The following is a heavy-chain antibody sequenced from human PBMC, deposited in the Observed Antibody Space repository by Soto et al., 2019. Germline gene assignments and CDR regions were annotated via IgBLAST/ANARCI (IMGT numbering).Heavy chain of an antibody. CDR2: ITPIFGTT. V-gene: IGHV1-69*01. CDR1: GGTFSNYA. J-gene: IGHJ6*02. CDR3: ARGITVTPVGYYGMDV. Sequence: QVQLVQSGAEVKKPGSSVKVSCKASGGTFSNYAISWVRQAPGQGLEWMGGITPIFGTTTYAQRLQGRVTITADESSTTAHMELSSLRSEDTAVYYCARGITVTPVGYYGMDVWGQGTTVTVSS. D-gene: IGHD4-4*01.